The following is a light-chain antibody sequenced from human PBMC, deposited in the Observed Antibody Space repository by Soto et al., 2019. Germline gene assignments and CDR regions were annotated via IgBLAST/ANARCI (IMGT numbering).Light chain of an antibody. CDR2: DAS. CDR3: QQRSKWPFT. Sequence: EIVLTQSPATLSLSPGERATLSCRASQSVSSYLAWYQQKPGQAPRLLIYDASNRATGIPARFSGSGSGTDFTLTISSLEPEDFAVYYCQQRSKWPFTFGQGKRLEIK. J-gene: IGKJ5*01. CDR1: QSVSSY. V-gene: IGKV3-11*01.